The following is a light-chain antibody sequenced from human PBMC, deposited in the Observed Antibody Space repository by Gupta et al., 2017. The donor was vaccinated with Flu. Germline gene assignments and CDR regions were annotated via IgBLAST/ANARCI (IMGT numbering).Light chain of an antibody. Sequence: QSALTQPASVSGSPGQSISIPCTGTNNDIGGYNYVSWYQQHPGKAPKLMIYQVSYRPSGVSNRFSGSKSGNTASLTISGLQAEDEADYYCSAYTSSAVYVFGTGTKVTVL. CDR2: QVS. CDR3: SAYTSSAVYV. CDR1: NNDIGGYNY. V-gene: IGLV2-14*01. J-gene: IGLJ1*01.